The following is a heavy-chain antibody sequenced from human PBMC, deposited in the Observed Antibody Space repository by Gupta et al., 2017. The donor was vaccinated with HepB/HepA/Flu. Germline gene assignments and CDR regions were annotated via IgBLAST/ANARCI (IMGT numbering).Heavy chain of an antibody. CDR2: IDPDGSVR. CDR3: VRVDIS. D-gene: IGHD2-2*03. J-gene: IGHJ5*02. CDR1: GFRSSNDW. Sequence: EVQLEESGGGLVQPGGSLRLSCAACGFRSSNDWMNWVRQVSGKGLGWVANIDPDGSVRRYVDSVKRRFIITRDNAKNSLYLQMSSLRAEDTAVYYCVRVDISWGQGTLVTVSP. V-gene: IGHV3-7*01.